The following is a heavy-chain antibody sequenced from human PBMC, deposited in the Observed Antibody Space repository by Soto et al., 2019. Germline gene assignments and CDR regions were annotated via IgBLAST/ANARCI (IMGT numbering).Heavy chain of an antibody. CDR1: GFSLTTSGVG. V-gene: IGHV2-5*02. CDR3: AHRVLRTVFGLVTTTAIYFDF. CDR2: IYWDDDK. D-gene: IGHD3-3*01. Sequence: QITLNESGPTQVKPRQTLTLTCTFSGFSLTTSGVGVGWIRQSPGKAPEWLALIYWDDDKRYSPPLKSRLTIPKDTSKNQVVLTMADLDPADTATYYCAHRVLRTVFGLVTTTAIYFDFWGQGTPVAVSS. J-gene: IGHJ4*02.